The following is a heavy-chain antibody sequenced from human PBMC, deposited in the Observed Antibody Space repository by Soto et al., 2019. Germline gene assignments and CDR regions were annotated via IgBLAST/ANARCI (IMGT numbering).Heavy chain of an antibody. Sequence: ASVKPSCTTSGYTLTSTYKHWVRQAPGREIVLMAIINPRDPRPTYGQKFQGRVTVIKYTSTSSVYMELTSMRFDDAAVYFCARGSGMMTAVLDYWGQGALVTVSS. V-gene: IGHV1-46*01. CDR3: ARGSGMMTAVLDY. J-gene: IGHJ4*02. CDR1: GYTLTSTY. CDR2: INPRDPRP. D-gene: IGHD2-21*02.